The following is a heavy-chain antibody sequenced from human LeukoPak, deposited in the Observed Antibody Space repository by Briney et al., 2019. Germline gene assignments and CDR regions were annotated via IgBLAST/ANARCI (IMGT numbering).Heavy chain of an antibody. J-gene: IGHJ5*02. CDR2: ISSGGTII. CDR3: ARVQKGIAAAGTGGGWFEP. V-gene: IGHV3-11*01. Sequence: GGSLRLSCAASGFTFSDYYMCWIRQAPGKGLEWISYISSGGTIIYYADSVRGQFTISRDNAKKSLCLQMNSLRAEDTAVYYCARVQKGIAAAGTGGGWFEPWGQGTLVTVSA. CDR1: GFTFSDYY. D-gene: IGHD6-13*01.